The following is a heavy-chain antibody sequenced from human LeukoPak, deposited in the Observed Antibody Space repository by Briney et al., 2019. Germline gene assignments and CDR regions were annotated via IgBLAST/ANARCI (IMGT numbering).Heavy chain of an antibody. V-gene: IGHV3-23*01. J-gene: IGHJ4*02. CDR3: AYDRGGVVSAARGLFDY. CDR2: ISGSGGST. D-gene: IGHD2-2*01. Sequence: GGSLRLSCAASGFTFSSYAMSWVRQAPGTGLEWVSAISGSGGSTYYADSVKGRFTISRDNSKNTLYLQMNSLRAEDTAVYYCAYDRGGVVSAARGLFDYWGQGTLVTVSS. CDR1: GFTFSSYA.